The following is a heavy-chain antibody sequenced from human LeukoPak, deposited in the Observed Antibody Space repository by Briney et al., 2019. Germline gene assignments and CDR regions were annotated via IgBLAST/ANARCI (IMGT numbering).Heavy chain of an antibody. CDR3: AKEATVTPGNINWFDP. Sequence: PGGSLRLSCAASGFTFSSYAMSWVRQAPGKGLEWVSTISGSTGSTYYADSVKGRFTISRDNFKNTLYLQMNSLRAEDTAVYYCAKEATVTPGNINWFDPWGQGTLVTVSS. CDR2: ISGSTGST. D-gene: IGHD4-17*01. V-gene: IGHV3-23*01. J-gene: IGHJ5*02. CDR1: GFTFSSYA.